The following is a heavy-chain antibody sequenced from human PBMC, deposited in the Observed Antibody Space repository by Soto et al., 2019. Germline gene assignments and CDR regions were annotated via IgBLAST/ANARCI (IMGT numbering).Heavy chain of an antibody. CDR1: GVSISSSGYY. CDR3: ARLPDILNRKPEV. Sequence: SETLSLTCTVSGVSISSSGYYCGWIRQPPGKGLEWIGSIYYSGSTYYNPSLKSRVTISVDTSKNQFSLKLSSVTAADTAVYYCARLPDILNRKPEVWGQGTTVKVSS. J-gene: IGHJ6*01. V-gene: IGHV4-39*01. CDR2: IYYSGST. D-gene: IGHD3-9*01.